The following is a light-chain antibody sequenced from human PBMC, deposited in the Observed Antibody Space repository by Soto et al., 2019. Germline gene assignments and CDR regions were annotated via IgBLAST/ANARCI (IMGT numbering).Light chain of an antibody. Sequence: DIQMTQSPSSLSASVVDRVTITCLASQSISSYLNWYQQKPGKAPKLLIYAASSLQSGVPSRFSGSGSGTDFTLTIRSLQPEDFATYYCQQSYSTPPITCGQGTRREIK. J-gene: IGKJ5*01. V-gene: IGKV1-39*01. CDR2: AAS. CDR1: QSISSY. CDR3: QQSYSTPPIT.